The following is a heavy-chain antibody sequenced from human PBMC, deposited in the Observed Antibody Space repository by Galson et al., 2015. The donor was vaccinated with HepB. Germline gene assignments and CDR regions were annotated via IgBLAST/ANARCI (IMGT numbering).Heavy chain of an antibody. CDR1: GGSITTSSYC. J-gene: IGHJ4*02. V-gene: IGHV4-39*01. CDR2: IYYGGST. CDR3: ATPGAYFNDTNYPQIFDY. Sequence: ETLSLTCNVSGGSITTSSYCWGWIRQPPGKGLEWIGSIYYGGSTYYNPSLKSRPTISVDTSKNQFSLKLSSVTAADTAVYYCATPGAYFNDTNYPQIFDYWGQGTLVTVSS. D-gene: IGHD3-22*01.